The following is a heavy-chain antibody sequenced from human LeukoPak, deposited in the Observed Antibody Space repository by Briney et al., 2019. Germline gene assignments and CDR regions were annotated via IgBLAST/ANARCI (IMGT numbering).Heavy chain of an antibody. CDR2: IIPILGIA. CDR3: ARGSFVVVPAAPWYWFDP. V-gene: IGHV1-69*04. CDR1: GGTFSSYA. J-gene: IGHJ5*02. D-gene: IGHD2-2*01. Sequence: ASVKVSCKASGGTFSSYAISWVRQAPGQGLEWMGRIIPILGIANYAQKFQGRVTITADKSTSTAYMELSSLRSEDTAVYYCARGSFVVVPAAPWYWFDPWGQGTLVTVSS.